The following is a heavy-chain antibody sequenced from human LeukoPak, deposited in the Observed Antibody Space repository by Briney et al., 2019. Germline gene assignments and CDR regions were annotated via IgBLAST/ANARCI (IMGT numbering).Heavy chain of an antibody. V-gene: IGHV4-59*06. J-gene: IGHJ5*02. CDR2: IYYSGST. Sequence: PSETLSLTCTVSGGSISSYYWSWIRQHPGKGLEWIGYIYYSGSTYYNPSLKSRVTISVDTSKNQFSLKLSSVTAADTAVYYCARDARNYDSSGYPNWFDPWGQGTLVTVSS. CDR1: GGSISSYY. D-gene: IGHD3-22*01. CDR3: ARDARNYDSSGYPNWFDP.